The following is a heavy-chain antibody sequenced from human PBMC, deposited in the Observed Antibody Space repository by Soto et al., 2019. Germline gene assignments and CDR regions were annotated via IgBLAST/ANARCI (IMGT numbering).Heavy chain of an antibody. CDR3: ARPDYSGYRNFDY. Sequence: SETLSLTCTVSGGSISSYYWSWIRQPPGKGLEWIGYIYYSGSTNYNPSLKSRVTISVDTSKNQFSLKLSSVTAADTALYYCARPDYSGYRNFDYWGQGTLVTVSS. V-gene: IGHV4-59*08. D-gene: IGHD4-17*01. J-gene: IGHJ4*02. CDR1: GGSISSYY. CDR2: IYYSGST.